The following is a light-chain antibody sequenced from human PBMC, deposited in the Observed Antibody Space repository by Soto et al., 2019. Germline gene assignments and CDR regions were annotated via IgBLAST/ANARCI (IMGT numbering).Light chain of an antibody. Sequence: DIQLTQSPSFLSASVGDRVTITCRASQDISSYLAWYQQKPGKAPQFLLYAAATLRVGVPSRFSESGSGTECTLTISSLQPEDSATYYCQRLSDYPITFGQGTRLEIK. V-gene: IGKV1-9*01. CDR2: AAA. J-gene: IGKJ5*01. CDR3: QRLSDYPIT. CDR1: QDISSY.